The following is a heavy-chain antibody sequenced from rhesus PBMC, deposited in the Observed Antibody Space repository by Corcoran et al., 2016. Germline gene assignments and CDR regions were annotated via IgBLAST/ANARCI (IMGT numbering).Heavy chain of an antibody. CDR2: IYGSSGST. V-gene: IGHV4-76*01. Sequence: QVQLQESGPGVVKPSETLSLTCAVSGYSISSGYDWSWIRPPPGKGLEWIGYIYGSSGSTNYNQSLKNRVTISKDTSNNQFSLKLSSVTAADTAVYYCARDPGTVGDYWGQGVLVTVSS. CDR1: GYSISSGYD. D-gene: IGHD5-24*01. J-gene: IGHJ4*01. CDR3: ARDPGTVGDY.